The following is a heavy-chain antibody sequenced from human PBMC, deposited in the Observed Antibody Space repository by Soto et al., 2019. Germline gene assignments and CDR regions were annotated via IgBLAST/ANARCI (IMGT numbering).Heavy chain of an antibody. Sequence: QVQLQESGPGLVKPSETLSLTCTVSGGSISSYYWSWIRQPPGKGLEWIGYIYYSGSTNYNPSLKSRVTISVDTSKNQFSLKLSSVTAADTAVYYCARTLYSYGPRFDSWGQGTLVTVSS. V-gene: IGHV4-59*01. J-gene: IGHJ4*02. D-gene: IGHD5-18*01. CDR2: IYYSGST. CDR3: ARTLYSYGPRFDS. CDR1: GGSISSYY.